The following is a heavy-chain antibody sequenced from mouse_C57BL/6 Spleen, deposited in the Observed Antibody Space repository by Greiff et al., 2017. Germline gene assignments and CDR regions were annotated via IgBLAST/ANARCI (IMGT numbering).Heavy chain of an antibody. V-gene: IGHV1-22*01. D-gene: IGHD1-1*01. Sequence: EVQLQESGPELVKPGASVKMSCKASGYTSTDYNMHWVKQSHGKSLEWIGYINPNNGGTSYNQKFKGKATLTVNKSSSTADMELRSLTSEDSAVYYCARGDYGHGSSPFDYWGQGTTLTVSS. CDR2: INPNNGGT. CDR1: GYTSTDYN. CDR3: ARGDYGHGSSPFDY. J-gene: IGHJ2*01.